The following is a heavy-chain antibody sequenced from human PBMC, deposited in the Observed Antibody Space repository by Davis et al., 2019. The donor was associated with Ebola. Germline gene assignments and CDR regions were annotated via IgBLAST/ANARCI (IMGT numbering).Heavy chain of an antibody. V-gene: IGHV3-11*01. CDR3: ARGEVEDIVLTAAKNGMDV. J-gene: IGHJ6*02. CDR2: ISSSGSTI. D-gene: IGHD2-8*01. CDR1: GFTFSDYY. Sequence: GGSLRLSCAASGFTFSDYYMSWIRQAPGKGLEWVSYISSSGSTIYYADSVKGRFTISRDNAKNSLYLQMNSLRAEDTAVYYCARGEVEDIVLTAAKNGMDVWGQGTTVTVSS.